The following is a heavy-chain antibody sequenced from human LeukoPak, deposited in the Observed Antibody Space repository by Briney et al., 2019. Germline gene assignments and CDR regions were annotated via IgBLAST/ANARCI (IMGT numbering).Heavy chain of an antibody. CDR1: GFTFSNAW. V-gene: IGHV3-15*01. Sequence: GGSLRLSCAASGFTFSNAWMSWVRQAPGKGLEWVGHIKSKTDGGTTDYAAPVKGRFTISRDDSKNTLYLQMNSLKTEDTAVYYCTREVSGWYLFDYWGQGTLVTVSS. CDR2: IKSKTDGGTT. J-gene: IGHJ4*02. CDR3: TREVSGWYLFDY. D-gene: IGHD6-19*01.